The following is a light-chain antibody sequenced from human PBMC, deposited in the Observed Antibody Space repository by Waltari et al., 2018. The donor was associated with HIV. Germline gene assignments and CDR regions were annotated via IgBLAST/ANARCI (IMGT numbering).Light chain of an antibody. CDR2: AGS. CDR3: QQSYTTPS. V-gene: IGKV1-39*01. J-gene: IGKJ4*01. Sequence: DIQMTQSPSSLSASVGDRITITSRASQSITSYLNWYRQKPGKGPNLLIYAGSSLQSGVPSRFSGSRSGTDFTLTISSLQAEDFATYYCQQSYTTPSFGGGTRVEIK. CDR1: QSITSY.